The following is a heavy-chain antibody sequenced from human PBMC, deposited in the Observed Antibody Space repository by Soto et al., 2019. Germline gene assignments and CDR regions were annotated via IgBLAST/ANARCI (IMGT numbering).Heavy chain of an antibody. CDR3: ARGNGMILAVQGDAPDKKYLDS. CDR2: INHSGSI. CDR1: GGSFSGYY. D-gene: IGHD3-22*01. Sequence: SETLSLTCAVYGGSFSGYYWSWIRQPPGKGLEWIGEINHSGSINYNPSLKSRVTISVDTSKNQFSLKLRSVTAADTAIYYCARGNGMILAVQGDAPDKKYLDSWSQGTPVTVSS. J-gene: IGHJ4*02. V-gene: IGHV4-34*01.